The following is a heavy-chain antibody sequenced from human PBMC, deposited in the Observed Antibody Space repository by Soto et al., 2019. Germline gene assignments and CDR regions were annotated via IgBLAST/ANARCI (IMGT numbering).Heavy chain of an antibody. J-gene: IGHJ4*02. D-gene: IGHD6-13*01. CDR2: INHSGST. V-gene: IGHV4-34*01. CDR1: GGSFSGYY. Sequence: QVQLQQWGAGLLKPSETLSLTYAVYGGSFSGYYWSWIRQPPGKGLEWIGEINHSGSTNDNPSLKSRVTISVDTSKNQFSLKLSSVTAADTAVYYCARAQGRGSWYSYDYWGQGTLVTVSS. CDR3: ARAQGRGSWYSYDY.